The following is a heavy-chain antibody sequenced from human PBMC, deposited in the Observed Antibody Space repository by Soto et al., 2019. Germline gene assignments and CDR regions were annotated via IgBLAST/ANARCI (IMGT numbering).Heavy chain of an antibody. J-gene: IGHJ6*02. V-gene: IGHV3-33*08. CDR1: GFTFRNYG. CDR3: ARGMVAATLIYYYYGMDV. D-gene: IGHD2-15*01. Sequence: GGSLRLSCAASGFTFRNYGMHWVRQAPGKGLEWVAVIWYDGSNKYYADSVKGRFTISRDNSKNTLYLQMNSLRAEDTAVYYCARGMVAATLIYYYYGMDVWGQGTTVTVSS. CDR2: IWYDGSNK.